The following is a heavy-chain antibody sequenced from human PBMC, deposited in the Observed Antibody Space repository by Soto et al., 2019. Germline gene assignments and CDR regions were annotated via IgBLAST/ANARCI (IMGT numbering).Heavy chain of an antibody. Sequence: GESGKISCXGSGYSFTSYWIGWVRQMPGKGLEWMGIIYPGDSDTRYSPSFQGQVTISADKSISTAYLQWSSLKASDTAMYYCARHPRYYYDSSGSYDYGMDVWGQGTTVTVSS. V-gene: IGHV5-51*01. CDR1: GYSFTSYW. J-gene: IGHJ6*02. CDR2: IYPGDSDT. CDR3: ARHPRYYYDSSGSYDYGMDV. D-gene: IGHD3-22*01.